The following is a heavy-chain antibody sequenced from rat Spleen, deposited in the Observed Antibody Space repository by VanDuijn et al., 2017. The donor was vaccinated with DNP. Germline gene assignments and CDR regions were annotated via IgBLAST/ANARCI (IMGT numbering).Heavy chain of an antibody. J-gene: IGHJ2*01. CDR2: MSTGGGNI. V-gene: IGHV5S11*01. Sequence: EVQLVESGGGLVQPGRSMKLSCAASGFTFSHYDMVWVRQAPKEGLEWVASMSTGGGNIYYRDSVKGRFTISRDNAKSTLYLQMDSLRSEETATYYCARGLGARFDYWGQGVMVTVSS. D-gene: IGHD5-1*01. CDR1: GFTFSHYD. CDR3: ARGLGARFDY.